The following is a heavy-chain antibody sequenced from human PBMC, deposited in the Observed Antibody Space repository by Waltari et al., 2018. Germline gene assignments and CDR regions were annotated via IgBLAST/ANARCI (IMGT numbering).Heavy chain of an antibody. J-gene: IGHJ3*02. CDR3: AKAIAAAEDAFDI. CDR2: ISWNSGSI. Sequence: EVQLVESGGGLVQPGRSLRLSCAASGFTFDDYAMHWVRQAPGKGLEWVSGISWNSGSIGYADSVKGRFTISRDNAKNSLYLQMNSLRAEDMALYYCAKAIAAAEDAFDIWGQGTMVTVSS. CDR1: GFTFDDYA. V-gene: IGHV3-9*03. D-gene: IGHD6-13*01.